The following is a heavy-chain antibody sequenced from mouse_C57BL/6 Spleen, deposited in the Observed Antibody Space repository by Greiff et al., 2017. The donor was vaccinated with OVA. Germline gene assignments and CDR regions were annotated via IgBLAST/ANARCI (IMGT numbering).Heavy chain of an antibody. J-gene: IGHJ2*01. Sequence: VQLQQSGPELVKPGASVKISCKASGYTFTDYYINWVKQRPGQGLEWIGWIFPGSGSTYYNEKFKGKATLTVDKSSSTAYMLLSSLTSEDSAVYCCAREWAHYGRYFDYWGQGTTLTVSS. CDR1: GYTFTDYY. CDR3: AREWAHYGRYFDY. D-gene: IGHD1-1*01. CDR2: IFPGSGST. V-gene: IGHV1-75*01.